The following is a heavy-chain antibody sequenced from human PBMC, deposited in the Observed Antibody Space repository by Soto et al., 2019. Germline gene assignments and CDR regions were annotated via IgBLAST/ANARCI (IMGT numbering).Heavy chain of an antibody. CDR1: GFTFSDYA. J-gene: IGHJ4*02. D-gene: IGHD3-10*01. CDR2: ISGGSSVT. CDR3: AKVLSKNYYYPFDF. Sequence: LRLSCTASGFTFSDYAMAWVRQAPGKGLEWVSTISGGSSVTYYGDSVKGRFTISRDNAKKTLFLQLNRLSAEDTATYYCAKVLSKNYYYPFDFWGQGTQVTVSS. V-gene: IGHV3-23*01.